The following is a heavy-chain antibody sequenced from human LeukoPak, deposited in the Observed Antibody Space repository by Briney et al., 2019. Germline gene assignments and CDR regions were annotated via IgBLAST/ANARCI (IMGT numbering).Heavy chain of an antibody. D-gene: IGHD6-13*01. Sequence: GASVKVSCKASGYTFTRYYMHWVRQAPEQGLEWMGIINPSGGSTSYAQKFQGRVTMTRDTSTSTVCMELSSLRSEDTAVYYCARGVAAAGIHWGQGTLVTVSS. V-gene: IGHV1-46*01. CDR3: ARGVAAAGIH. CDR1: GYTFTRYY. CDR2: INPSGGST. J-gene: IGHJ4*02.